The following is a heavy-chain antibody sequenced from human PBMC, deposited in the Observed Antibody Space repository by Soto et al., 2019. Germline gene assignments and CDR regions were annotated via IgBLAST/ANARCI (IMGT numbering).Heavy chain of an antibody. CDR2: ISAYNGNT. Sequence: SVKVSCKASGYTFTSYGISWVRQAPGQGLEWMGWISAYNGNTNYAQKLQGRVTMTTDTSTSTAYMELRSLRSDVTAVYYCASSSEFDPAFDIWGQGTMVTVSS. D-gene: IGHD3-10*01. CDR1: GYTFTSYG. J-gene: IGHJ3*02. CDR3: ASSSEFDPAFDI. V-gene: IGHV1-18*01.